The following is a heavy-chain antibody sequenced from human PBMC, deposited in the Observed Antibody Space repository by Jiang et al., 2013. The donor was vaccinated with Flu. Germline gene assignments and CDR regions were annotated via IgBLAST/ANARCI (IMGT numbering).Heavy chain of an antibody. J-gene: IGHJ4*02. CDR3: ARVEGEGRIDY. CDR1: GYSISSGYY. Sequence: GLVKPSETLSLTCAVSGYSISSGYYWGWIRQPPGKGLEWIGSIYHSGSTYYNPSLKSRVTISVDTSKNQFSLKLSSVTAADTAVYYCARVEGEGRIDYWGQGTLVTVSS. CDR2: IYHSGST. V-gene: IGHV4-38-2*01.